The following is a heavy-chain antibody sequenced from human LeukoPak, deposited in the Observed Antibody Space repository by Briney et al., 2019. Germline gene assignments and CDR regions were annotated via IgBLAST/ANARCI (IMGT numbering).Heavy chain of an antibody. CDR3: ARVDVDIVATIEAFDI. V-gene: IGHV1-24*01. CDR2: FDPEDGET. D-gene: IGHD5-12*01. CDR1: GYTLTELS. J-gene: IGHJ3*02. Sequence: ASVKVSCKVSGYTLTELSMHWVRQAPGKGLEWMGGFDPEDGETIYAQKFQGRVTMTEDTSTDTAYMELSSLRSEDTAVYYCARVDVDIVATIEAFDIWGQGTMVTVSS.